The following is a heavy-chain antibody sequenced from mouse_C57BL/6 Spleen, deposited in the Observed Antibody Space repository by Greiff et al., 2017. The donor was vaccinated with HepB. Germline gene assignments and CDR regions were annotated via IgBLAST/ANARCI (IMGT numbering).Heavy chain of an antibody. V-gene: IGHV1-26*01. CDR3: ARQVTTVVEGFAY. J-gene: IGHJ3*01. Sequence: VQLQQSGPELVKPGASVKISCKASGYTFTDYYMNWVKQSHGKSLEWIGDINPNNGGTSYNQKFKGKATLTVDKSSSTAYMELRSLTSEDFAVYYCARQVTTVVEGFAYWGQGTLVTVSA. CDR2: INPNNGGT. CDR1: GYTFTDYY. D-gene: IGHD1-1*01.